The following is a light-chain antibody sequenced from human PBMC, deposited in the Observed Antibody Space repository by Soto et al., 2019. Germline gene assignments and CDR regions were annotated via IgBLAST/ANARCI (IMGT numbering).Light chain of an antibody. CDR1: SGDIGTYNL. Sequence: QSALTQPASVSGSPGQSITISCTGTSGDIGTYNLVSWYQQHSGRAHKLIIFEGNKRPSGVSNRFSASKSGNTASLAVSGLQAEDEADYHCCSYAGRSTVICGGGTKVTVL. V-gene: IGLV2-23*01. J-gene: IGLJ2*01. CDR3: CSYAGRSTVI. CDR2: EGN.